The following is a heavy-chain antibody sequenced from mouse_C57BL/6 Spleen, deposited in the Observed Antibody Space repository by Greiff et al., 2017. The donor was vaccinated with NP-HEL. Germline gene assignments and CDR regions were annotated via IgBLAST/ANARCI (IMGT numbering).Heavy chain of an antibody. CDR3: TTSPTRAWFAY. Sequence: VQLQQSGAELVRPGASVKLSCTASGFNIKDDYMHWVKQRPEQGLEWIGWIDPENGDTEYASKFQGKATITADTSSNTAYLQLSSLTSEDTAVDYCTTSPTRAWFAYWGQGTLVTVSA. CDR2: IDPENGDT. CDR1: GFNIKDDY. J-gene: IGHJ3*01. V-gene: IGHV14-4*01. D-gene: IGHD6-1*01.